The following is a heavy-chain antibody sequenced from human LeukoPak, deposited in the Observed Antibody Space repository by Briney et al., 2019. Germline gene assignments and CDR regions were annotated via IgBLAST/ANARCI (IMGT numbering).Heavy chain of an antibody. J-gene: IGHJ4*02. CDR1: GYTFIDYY. V-gene: IGHV1-2*06. D-gene: IGHD3-10*01. CDR3: AREQYYYGSGSYYDY. Sequence: ASVKVSCKASGYTFIDYYLHWLRQAPGQGLEWMGRINPNRGDTKPAQKFQGRVTMTRDTSISVAYMELSSLQSDDTAVYYCAREQYYYGSGSYYDYWGQGTLVTVSS. CDR2: INPNRGDT.